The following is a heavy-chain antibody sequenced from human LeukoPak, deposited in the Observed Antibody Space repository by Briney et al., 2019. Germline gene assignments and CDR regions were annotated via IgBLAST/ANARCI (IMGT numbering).Heavy chain of an antibody. D-gene: IGHD5-24*01. CDR1: GYTFTGYY. CDR3: ARDNSVRDEAWWSNP. V-gene: IGHV1-46*01. J-gene: IGHJ5*02. Sequence: ASVKVSCKASGYTFTGYYMQWVRQAPGQGPEWMGVISPSGGSTTYAQKFQGRVTLTRDMSTSTDYLELSSLRSEDTAVYYCARDNSVRDEAWWSNPWGQGTLVTVSS. CDR2: ISPSGGST.